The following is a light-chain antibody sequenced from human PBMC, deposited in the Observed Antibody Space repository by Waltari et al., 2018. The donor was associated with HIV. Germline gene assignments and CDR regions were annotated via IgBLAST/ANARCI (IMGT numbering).Light chain of an antibody. Sequence: HSVLTPPPSVSGAPRQRVTIYCTGSSSTIGAGYDVHWYQQLPGTAPKLLIYGNSNRPSGVPDRFSGSKSGTSASLAITGLQAEDEADYYCQSYDSSLSGSSVFGTGTKVTVL. CDR2: GNS. CDR3: QSYDSSLSGSSV. J-gene: IGLJ1*01. V-gene: IGLV1-40*01. CDR1: SSTIGAGYD.